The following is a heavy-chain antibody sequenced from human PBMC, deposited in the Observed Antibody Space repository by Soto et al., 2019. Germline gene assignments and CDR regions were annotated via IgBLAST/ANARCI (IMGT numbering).Heavy chain of an antibody. J-gene: IGHJ6*02. CDR2: IYSGGST. D-gene: IGHD5-18*01. V-gene: IGHV3-53*04. Sequence: GGSLRLSCAASGFTVSSSYMSWVRQPPGKGLEWVSVIYSGGSTYYADSVKGRFTISRHNSKNTLYLQMNSLRAEDTAVYYCARLPLQLYFGPGNSYGMDVWGQGTTVTVSS. CDR1: GFTVSSSY. CDR3: ARLPLQLYFGPGNSYGMDV.